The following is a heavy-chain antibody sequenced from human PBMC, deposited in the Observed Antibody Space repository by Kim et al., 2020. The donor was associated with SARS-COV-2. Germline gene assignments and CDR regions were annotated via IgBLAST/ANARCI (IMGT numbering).Heavy chain of an antibody. V-gene: IGHV3-23*01. J-gene: IGHJ5*02. D-gene: IGHD2-15*01. CDR2: ISPSGDYI. CDR3: ARQDLGDIAVVVVAGWFDP. CDR1: GFTFSRYA. Sequence: GSLRLSCIASGFTFSRYAMTWVRQTPGKGLEWVSSISPSGDYIYYADSVKGRFTFSRDNSKNTVYLQMNSLRAEDTAVYYCARQDLGDIAVVVVAGWFDPWGQGTLVTVSS.